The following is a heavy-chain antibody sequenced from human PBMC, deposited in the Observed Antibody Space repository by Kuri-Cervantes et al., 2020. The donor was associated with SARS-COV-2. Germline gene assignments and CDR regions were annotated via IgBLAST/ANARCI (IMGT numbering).Heavy chain of an antibody. CDR3: ARGLTHYDFWSGLYYYYYMDV. D-gene: IGHD3-3*01. Sequence: GESLKISCAASGFTFSSYAMSWVRQAPGKGLEWVSAISGSGGSTYYADSVKGRFTISRDNSKNTLYLQMNSLRSEDTAVYYCARGLTHYDFWSGLYYYYYMDVWGKGTTVTVSS. CDR1: GFTFSSYA. J-gene: IGHJ6*03. V-gene: IGHV3-23*01. CDR2: ISGSGGST.